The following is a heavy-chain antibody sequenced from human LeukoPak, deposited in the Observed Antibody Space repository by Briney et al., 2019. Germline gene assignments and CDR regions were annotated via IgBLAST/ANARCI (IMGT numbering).Heavy chain of an antibody. Sequence: PSETLSLTCAVYGGSFSGYYWSWIRQPPGKGLEWIGEINHSGSTNYNPSLKSRVTISVDTSKNQFSLKLSSVTAADTAVYYCARTARPGVNYYYYYMDVWGKGTTVTVSS. D-gene: IGHD6-6*01. V-gene: IGHV4-34*01. CDR1: GGSFSGYY. J-gene: IGHJ6*03. CDR2: INHSGST. CDR3: ARTARPGVNYYYYYMDV.